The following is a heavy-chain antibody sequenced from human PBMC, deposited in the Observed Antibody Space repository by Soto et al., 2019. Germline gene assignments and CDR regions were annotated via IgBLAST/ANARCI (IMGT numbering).Heavy chain of an antibody. CDR3: ASGPTPYPGDY. CDR1: GFTFSDYF. CDR2: ISSSGSTI. J-gene: IGHJ4*02. V-gene: IGHV3-11*01. Sequence: PGGSLRLSCAVSGFTFSDYFMSWIRQTPGKGLEWISYISSSGSTISYADSVKGRFTISRDNAKNSLYLQMNSQRAEDTAVYYCASGPTPYPGDYWGQGTLVTVSS. D-gene: IGHD2-15*01.